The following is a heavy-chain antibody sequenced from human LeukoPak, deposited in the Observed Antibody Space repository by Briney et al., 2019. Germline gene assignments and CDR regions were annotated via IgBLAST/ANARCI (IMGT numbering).Heavy chain of an antibody. V-gene: IGHV3-7*01. D-gene: IGHD3-10*02. Sequence: GGSLRLSGAASGFTCSSYWMRWVRQAPGKGREWVANIKQDGNEKDYVDSVRGRFTISRDNDKNSLYLQMNSLRAEDTAVYYCAELGIIMIGGVWGKGTTVTISS. CDR1: GFTCSSYW. CDR3: AELGIIMIGGV. CDR2: IKQDGNEK. J-gene: IGHJ6*04.